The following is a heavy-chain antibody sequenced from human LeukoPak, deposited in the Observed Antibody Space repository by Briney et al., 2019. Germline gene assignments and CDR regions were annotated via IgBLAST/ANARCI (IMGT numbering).Heavy chain of an antibody. CDR1: GFTFSSYA. D-gene: IGHD5-24*01. Sequence: PTGGSLRLSCAASGFTFSSYAMHWVRQAPGKGLEWVAVISYDGSNKYYADSVKGRFTISRDNSKNTLYLQMNSLRAEDTAVYYCARAGRDGYNYADYWGQGTLVTVSS. CDR2: ISYDGSNK. CDR3: ARAGRDGYNYADY. V-gene: IGHV3-30-3*01. J-gene: IGHJ4*02.